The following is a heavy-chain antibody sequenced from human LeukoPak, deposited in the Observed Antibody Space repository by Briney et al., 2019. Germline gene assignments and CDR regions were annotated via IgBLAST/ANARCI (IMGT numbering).Heavy chain of an antibody. V-gene: IGHV3-23*01. CDR1: GFTFSTFA. D-gene: IGHD2-21*02. CDR3: AKYCGGGCFRNFDS. CDR2: IGPESGDI. Sequence: GGSLRPSCAASGFTFSTFAMAWVRQAPGRGLEWVSVIGPESGDIRYSDSVKGRFTISRDNSKSTLFLQMNSLRADDTALYYCAKYCGGGCFRNFDSWGQGTLVTVSS. J-gene: IGHJ4*02.